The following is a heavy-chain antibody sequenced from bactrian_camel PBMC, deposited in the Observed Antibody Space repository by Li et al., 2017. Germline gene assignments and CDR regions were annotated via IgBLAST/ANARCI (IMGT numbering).Heavy chain of an antibody. V-gene: IGHV3S6*01. CDR3: AAEINPRGVPDFGY. CDR1: VFTFSTYW. J-gene: IGHJ6*01. CDR2: IYSDGATT. Sequence: HVQLVESGGGLVQPGGSLRLSCAASVFTFSTYWMYWVRQAPGKGLEWVSGIYSDGATTYYADSLKGRFTISRDNAKNTLFLQMNGLKPEDTAVYYCAAEINPRGVPDFGYWGQGTQVTVS. D-gene: IGHD1*01.